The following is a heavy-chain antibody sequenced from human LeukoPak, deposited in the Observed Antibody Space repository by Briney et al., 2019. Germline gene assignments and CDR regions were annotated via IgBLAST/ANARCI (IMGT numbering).Heavy chain of an antibody. CDR1: GGSISSGGYS. D-gene: IGHD3-10*01. Sequence: PSQTLSLTCAVSGGSISSGGYSWSWIRQPPGKGLEWIGYIYHSGSTYYNPSLKSRVTISVDRSKNQFSLKLSSVTAADTAVYYCARGASMVRGGLAPIDYWGQGTLVTVSS. V-gene: IGHV4-30-2*01. J-gene: IGHJ4*02. CDR3: ARGASMVRGGLAPIDY. CDR2: IYHSGST.